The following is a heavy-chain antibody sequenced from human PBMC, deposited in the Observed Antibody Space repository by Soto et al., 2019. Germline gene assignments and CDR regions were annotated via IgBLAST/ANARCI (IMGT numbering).Heavy chain of an antibody. CDR1: GSTFIDYY. J-gene: IGHJ5*02. CDR2: IDPNNGAT. V-gene: IGHV1-2*02. D-gene: IGHD6-13*01. CDR3: ARDPLQQRWFDP. Sequence: ASVNVSFKSAGSTFIDYYMSWVRQAPGQGLEWMGWIDPNNGATNYAQKFQGRVTMTRDTSISTVYMELSRLGFDDTAVYYCARDPLQQRWFDPWGQGTPVTVSS.